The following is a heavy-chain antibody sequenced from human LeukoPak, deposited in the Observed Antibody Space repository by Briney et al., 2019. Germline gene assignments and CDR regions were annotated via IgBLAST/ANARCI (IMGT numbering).Heavy chain of an antibody. J-gene: IGHJ6*02. Sequence: GASVKVSCKASGYTFTSYYMHWVRQAPGQGLEWMGIINPSGGSTSYAQKFQGRVTMTRDTSTSTVYMELSSLRSEDTAVYYCARAGHYYGSGSYIYYYYGMDVWGQGTTATVSS. CDR1: GYTFTSYY. V-gene: IGHV1-46*01. CDR3: ARAGHYYGSGSYIYYYYGMDV. CDR2: INPSGGST. D-gene: IGHD3-10*01.